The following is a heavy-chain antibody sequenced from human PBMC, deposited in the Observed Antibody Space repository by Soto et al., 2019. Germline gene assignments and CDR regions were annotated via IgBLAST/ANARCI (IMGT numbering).Heavy chain of an antibody. J-gene: IGHJ5*02. CDR3: ARAGDDFWIGYWFDP. V-gene: IGHV4-30-2*01. Sequence: QLQLQESGSGLVKPSQTLSLTCAVSGGSISSGGYSWSWIRQPPGKGLEWIGYIYHSGSTYYNPSLKSRVTISVDRSKNQFSLKLSSVTAADTAVYYCARAGDDFWIGYWFDPWGQGTLVTVSS. D-gene: IGHD3-3*01. CDR2: IYHSGST. CDR1: GGSISSGGYS.